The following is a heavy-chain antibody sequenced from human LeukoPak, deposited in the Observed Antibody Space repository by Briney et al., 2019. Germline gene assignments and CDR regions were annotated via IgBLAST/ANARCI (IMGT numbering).Heavy chain of an antibody. V-gene: IGHV3-30*18. CDR2: ISYVGCNK. Sequence: PGGSLILSCAASGFTFSSYGMHWVRQAPGKGLEWVEVISYVGCNKYYADSVKGRFTISRDNSNNTLYLQMNSLRAEDTAVYYCAKDHYYCSGGSCYSSYYYGMDVWGQGTTVTVSS. CDR1: GFTFSSYG. D-gene: IGHD2-15*01. CDR3: AKDHYYCSGGSCYSSYYYGMDV. J-gene: IGHJ6*02.